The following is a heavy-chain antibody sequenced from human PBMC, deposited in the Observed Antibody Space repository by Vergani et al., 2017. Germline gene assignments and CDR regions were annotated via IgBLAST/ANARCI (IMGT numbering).Heavy chain of an antibody. CDR2: IIPIFGTA. D-gene: IGHD4-23*01. V-gene: IGHV1-69*01. J-gene: IGHJ4*02. Sequence: QVQLVQSGAEVKKPGASVKVSCQASGGTFSSYAISWVRQAPGQGLEWMGGIIPIFGTANYAQKFQGRVTITADESTSTAYMELSSLRSEDTAVYYCARPRFDYGGNSGLDYWGQGTLVTVSS. CDR1: GGTFSSYA. CDR3: ARPRFDYGGNSGLDY.